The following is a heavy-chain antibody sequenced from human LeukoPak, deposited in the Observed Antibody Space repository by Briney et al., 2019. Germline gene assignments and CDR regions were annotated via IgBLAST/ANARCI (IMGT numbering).Heavy chain of an antibody. CDR3: ARDRLELRNPAQALCMDV. V-gene: IGHV1-18*01. Sequence: ASVKVSCKASGYTFTSYGISWVRQAPGQGLEWMGWISAYNGNTNYAQKLQGRVTMTTDTSTSTAYMELSSLRSEDTAVYYCARDRLELRNPAQALCMDVWGKGTTVTVSS. CDR2: ISAYNGNT. D-gene: IGHD1-7*01. CDR1: GYTFTSYG. J-gene: IGHJ6*03.